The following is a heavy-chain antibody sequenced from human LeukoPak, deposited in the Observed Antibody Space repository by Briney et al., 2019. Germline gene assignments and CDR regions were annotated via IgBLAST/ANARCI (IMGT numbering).Heavy chain of an antibody. J-gene: IGHJ4*02. Sequence: PSQTLSLTCTVSGVSISSGGYYWSWIRQPPGRGLEWIGYTLHTGRTYYNPPLKSRVTISVDRSKNQFSLKLSSVTAADTAVYYCARDRLYMVDYWGQGTLVTVSS. D-gene: IGHD3-16*01. V-gene: IGHV4-30-2*01. CDR2: TLHTGRT. CDR1: GVSISSGGYY. CDR3: ARDRLYMVDY.